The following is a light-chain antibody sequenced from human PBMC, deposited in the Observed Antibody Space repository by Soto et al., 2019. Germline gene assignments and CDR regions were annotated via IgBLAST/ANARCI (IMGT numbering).Light chain of an antibody. J-gene: IGKJ2*01. CDR1: QSVLYSSNNKNY. CDR2: WAS. Sequence: DIVMTQSPDSLAVSLGERATINCKSSQSVLYSSNNKNYLAWYQQKPGQPPKLLIYWASTRESGVPDRFSGRGSGTDFTLTISNLQAEDVSVYYCQQYFSTPYTFGQGTKLEIK. CDR3: QQYFSTPYT. V-gene: IGKV4-1*01.